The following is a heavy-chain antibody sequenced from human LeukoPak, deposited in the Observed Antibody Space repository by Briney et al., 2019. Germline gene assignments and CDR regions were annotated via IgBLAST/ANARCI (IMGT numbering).Heavy chain of an antibody. CDR2: ITATGGST. J-gene: IGHJ4*02. CDR1: GFTFSSYV. D-gene: IGHD3-22*01. CDR3: AKLAAHLNYYDSSGYYYAHFDY. V-gene: IGHV3-23*01. Sequence: GGSLRLSCAASGFTFSSYVMSWVRQAPGTGLEWVSTITATGGSTYYADSVKGRFTISRDNSKNTLYLQMNSLRAEDTAVYYCAKLAAHLNYYDSSGYYYAHFDYWGQGTLVTVSS.